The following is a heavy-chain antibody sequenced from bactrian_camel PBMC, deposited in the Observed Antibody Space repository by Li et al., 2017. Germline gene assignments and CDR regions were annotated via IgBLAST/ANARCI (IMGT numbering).Heavy chain of an antibody. Sequence: HVQLVESGGGSVQAGGSLTLSCVASGLPFAGADMAWYRQAPGNECELVSTHSHAGNIHYAESVKGRFTISRDKAKNTMYLQMNDLKPEDTAKYHCAVPATPRRVCISGDGYYGQGTQVTVS. V-gene: IGHV3S55*01. CDR3: AVPATPRRVCISGDGY. D-gene: IGHD4*01. J-gene: IGHJ4*01. CDR2: HSHAGNI. CDR1: GLPFAGAD.